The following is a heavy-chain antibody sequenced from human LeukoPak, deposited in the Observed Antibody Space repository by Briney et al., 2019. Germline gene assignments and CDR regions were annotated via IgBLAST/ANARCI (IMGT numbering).Heavy chain of an antibody. CDR1: GFIFSNYW. CDR2: IRSDGGVA. CDR3: ARETQQHYSVGGMDV. D-gene: IGHD3-10*01. V-gene: IGHV3-74*01. J-gene: IGHJ6*02. Sequence: GGSLRLSCAASGFIFSNYWIHWVRQAPGEGLVWVSRIRSDGGVATYADSVEGRYTISRDNAKNTLFLQMNSLRAEDTAVYYCARETQQHYSVGGMDVWGQGTTVTVSS.